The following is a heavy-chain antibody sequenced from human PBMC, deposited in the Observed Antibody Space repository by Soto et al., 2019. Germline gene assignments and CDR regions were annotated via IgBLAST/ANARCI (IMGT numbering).Heavy chain of an antibody. Sequence: EVQLLESGGNLVQPGGSLRLCCAVSRFCLSNYGMRWFRAAPGKGLERVSAISAGGGSTNYSDSVKGRFTISRDNSKSTLYLQMNSLRDEATAAYYCANLVRPAGIPGGMDVWGQGTTVTVSS. CDR3: ANLVRPAGIPGGMDV. CDR1: RFCLSNYG. CDR2: ISAGGGST. V-gene: IGHV3-23*01. D-gene: IGHD1-26*01. J-gene: IGHJ6*02.